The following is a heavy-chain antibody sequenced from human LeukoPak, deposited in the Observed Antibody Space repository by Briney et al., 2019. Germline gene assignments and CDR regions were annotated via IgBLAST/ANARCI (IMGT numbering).Heavy chain of an antibody. J-gene: IGHJ4*02. CDR2: IYYSGST. CDR1: GGSISSYY. CDR3: ARAGTTVTGEGFFDY. D-gene: IGHD4-17*01. Sequence: SETLSLTCTVPGGSISSYYWSWIRQPPGKGLEWIGYIYYSGSTNYNPSLKSRVTISVDTSKNQFSLKLSSVTAADTAVYYCARAGTTVTGEGFFDYWGQGTLVTVSS. V-gene: IGHV4-59*01.